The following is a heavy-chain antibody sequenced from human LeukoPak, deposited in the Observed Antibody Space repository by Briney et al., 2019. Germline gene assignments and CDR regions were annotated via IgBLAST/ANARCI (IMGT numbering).Heavy chain of an antibody. J-gene: IGHJ4*02. CDR3: ARGTYGTSGNYRTHFDN. CDR2: IWYDGSVQ. Sequence: PGGSLRLSCAASGFTVTSSGMHWVRQAPGKGVEWVSVIWYDGSVQYYADSVKGRFTVFRDTSKNTVYLQTNNLRAEDTAVYYCARGTYGTSGNYRTHFDNWGQGTLVTVSS. CDR1: GFTVTSSG. V-gene: IGHV3-33*01. D-gene: IGHD3-22*01.